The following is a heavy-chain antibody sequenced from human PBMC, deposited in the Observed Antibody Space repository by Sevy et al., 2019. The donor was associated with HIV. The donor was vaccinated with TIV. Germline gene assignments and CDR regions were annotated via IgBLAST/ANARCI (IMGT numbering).Heavy chain of an antibody. CDR3: ARGGDSSGYYLDY. V-gene: IGHV1-69*04. CDR1: GGTFSSYA. J-gene: IGHJ4*02. D-gene: IGHD3-22*01. CDR2: IIPILGIA. Sequence: ASVKVSCKASGGTFSSYAMSWVRQAPGQGLEWMGRIIPILGIANYAQKFQGRVTITADKSTSTAYMELSSLRSEDTAVYYCARGGDSSGYYLDYWGQGTLVTVSS.